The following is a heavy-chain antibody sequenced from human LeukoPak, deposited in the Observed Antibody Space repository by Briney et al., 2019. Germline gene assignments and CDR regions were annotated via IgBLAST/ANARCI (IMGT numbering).Heavy chain of an antibody. CDR1: GGTFSSYG. D-gene: IGHD2-15*01. CDR3: ASFYCSGGSCYSRSEYFQH. Sequence: ASVKVSCKASGGTFSSYGITWVRQATGQGLEWMGRIIPILGIANYAQKFQGRVTITADKSTSTAYMELSSLRSEDTAMYYCASFYCSGGSCYSRSEYFQHWGQGTLVTVSS. V-gene: IGHV1-69*04. J-gene: IGHJ1*01. CDR2: IIPILGIA.